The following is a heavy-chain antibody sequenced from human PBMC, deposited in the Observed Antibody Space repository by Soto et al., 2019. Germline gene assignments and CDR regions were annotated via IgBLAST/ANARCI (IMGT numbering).Heavy chain of an antibody. CDR1: GFTFSSYG. D-gene: IGHD2-15*01. Sequence: AASGFTFSSYGMHWVHQAPGKGLEWVAVISYDGSNKYYADSVKGRFTISRDNSKNTLYLQMNSLRAEDTAVYYCAKDSGLFVVVAATLGYWGQGTLVTVSS. J-gene: IGHJ4*02. V-gene: IGHV3-30*18. CDR3: AKDSGLFVVVAATLGY. CDR2: ISYDGSNK.